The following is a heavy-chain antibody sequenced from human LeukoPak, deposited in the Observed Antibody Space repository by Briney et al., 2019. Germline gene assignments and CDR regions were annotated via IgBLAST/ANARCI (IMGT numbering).Heavy chain of an antibody. Sequence: GGSLRLSCAASGFTVSSNYMSWVRQAPGKGLEWVSVIYSGGSTYYADSVKGRFTISRDNSKNTLYLQMNSLRAEDTAVYYCASHESAGALDYWGQGTLVTVSS. V-gene: IGHV3-53*01. CDR3: ASHESAGALDY. CDR1: GFTVSSNY. CDR2: IYSGGST. J-gene: IGHJ4*02.